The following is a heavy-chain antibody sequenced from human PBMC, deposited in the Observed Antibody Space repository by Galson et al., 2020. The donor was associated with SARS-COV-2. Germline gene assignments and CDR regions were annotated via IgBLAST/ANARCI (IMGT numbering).Heavy chain of an antibody. Sequence: SQTLSLTCNVSGGSISGFYWNWIRQPPGKGLEWVGYITNSGTPHYNPSLKSRVSFSLDTSKTQFSLRLTSVTAADTAVYFCARALYSATSKFVFDSWGQGTLVTVSS. D-gene: IGHD3-16*01. CDR1: GGSISGFY. CDR3: ARALYSATSKFVFDS. V-gene: IGHV4-59*01. J-gene: IGHJ4*02. CDR2: ITNSGTP.